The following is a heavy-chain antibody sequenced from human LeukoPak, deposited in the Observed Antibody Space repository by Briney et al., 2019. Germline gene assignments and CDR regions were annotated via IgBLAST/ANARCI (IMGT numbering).Heavy chain of an antibody. CDR2: GLYTGNT. V-gene: IGHV4-39*02. CDR1: GGSIAVNHYY. J-gene: IGHJ4*02. D-gene: IGHD6-6*01. CDR3: AREHRSSKYFDS. Sequence: SETLTLTCSVSGGSIAVNHYYWGWIRQPPGKGLEWIGSGLYTGNTYSNPSLRSRVTISVDTSKNEFSLKMNSVTAADTAVYYCAREHRSSKYFDSWGQGALMIVSS.